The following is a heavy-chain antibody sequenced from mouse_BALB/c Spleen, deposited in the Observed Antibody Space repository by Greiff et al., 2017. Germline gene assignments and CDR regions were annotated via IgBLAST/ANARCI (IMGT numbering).Heavy chain of an antibody. CDR1: GFTFSSYT. CDR2: ISNGGGST. V-gene: IGHV5-12-2*01. D-gene: IGHD3-3*01. CDR3: ARGDVGYYFDY. J-gene: IGHJ2*01. Sequence: EVMLVESGGGLVQPGGSLKLSCAASGFTFSSYTMSWVRQTPEKRLEWVAYISNGGGSTYYPDTVKGRFTISRDNAKNTLYLQMSSLKSEDTAMYYCARGDVGYYFDYWGQGTTLTVSS.